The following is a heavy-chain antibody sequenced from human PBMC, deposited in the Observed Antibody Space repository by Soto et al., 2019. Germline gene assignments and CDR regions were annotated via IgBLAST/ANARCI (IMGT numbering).Heavy chain of an antibody. J-gene: IGHJ4*02. CDR3: ATDQGIY. Sequence: QVQLVESGGGVVXPGRSLRLSCAASGFTFSNYGMHWVRQAPGKGLEWVSVIWYDGSDKYYADSVKGRFTISRDNSKNTLYLQMNGLRTEDTAVYYCATDQGIYWGQGTLVTVSS. V-gene: IGHV3-33*01. CDR2: IWYDGSDK. CDR1: GFTFSNYG. D-gene: IGHD6-13*01.